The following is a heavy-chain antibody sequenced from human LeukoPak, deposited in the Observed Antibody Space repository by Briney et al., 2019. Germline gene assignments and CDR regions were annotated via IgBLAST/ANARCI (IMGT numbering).Heavy chain of an antibody. CDR3: ARDLDVDTAMVNVDY. D-gene: IGHD5-18*01. J-gene: IGHJ4*02. Sequence: PGGSLRLSCAASGFTFSSYSMNWVRQAPGKGLEWVSSISSSSSYIYYADSVKGRFTISRDNAKNSLYLRMNSLRAEDTAVYYCARDLDVDTAMVNVDYWGQGTLVTVSS. CDR2: ISSSSSYI. CDR1: GFTFSSYS. V-gene: IGHV3-21*01.